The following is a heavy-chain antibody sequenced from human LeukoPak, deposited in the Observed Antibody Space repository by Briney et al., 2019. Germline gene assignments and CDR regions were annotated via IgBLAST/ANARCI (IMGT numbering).Heavy chain of an antibody. Sequence: GASVKVSCKASGYTFTSYYMHWVRQAPGQGLEWMGIINPSGGSTSYAQKFQGRVTMTRDTSTSTVYMELSSLRSEDTAVYYCARALWFGELFPTYYYYYGMDVWGQGTTVTVSS. CDR1: GYTFTSYY. J-gene: IGHJ6*02. V-gene: IGHV1-46*01. D-gene: IGHD3-10*01. CDR2: INPSGGST. CDR3: ARALWFGELFPTYYYYYGMDV.